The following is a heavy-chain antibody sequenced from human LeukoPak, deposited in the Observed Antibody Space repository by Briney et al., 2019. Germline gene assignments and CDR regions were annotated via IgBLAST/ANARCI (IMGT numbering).Heavy chain of an antibody. CDR3: ARDNRGSYYPGFDY. CDR1: GFTFSSYA. V-gene: IGHV3-30-3*01. D-gene: IGHD1-26*01. J-gene: IGHJ4*02. CDR2: ISYDGSNK. Sequence: GRSLRLSCAASGFTFSSYAMHWVRQAPGKGLEWVAVISYDGSNKYYADSVKGRFTISRDNSKNTLYLQMNSLRAEDTAVYYCARDNRGSYYPGFDYWGQGTLVTVSS.